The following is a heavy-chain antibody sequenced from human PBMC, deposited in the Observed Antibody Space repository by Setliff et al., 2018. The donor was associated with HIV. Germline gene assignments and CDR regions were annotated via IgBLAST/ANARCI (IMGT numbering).Heavy chain of an antibody. J-gene: IGHJ4*02. Sequence: SETLSLTCAVYGGSFSGYYWSWIRQPPGKGLEWIGEINHSGSTNYKPSLKSRVTISVGMSKNQVSLKVSSVTAADTAVYYCARGHGVYSGSYLAVYFDYWGQGTLVTVSS. D-gene: IGHD1-26*01. CDR1: GGSFSGYY. CDR3: ARGHGVYSGSYLAVYFDY. CDR2: INHSGST. V-gene: IGHV4-34*01.